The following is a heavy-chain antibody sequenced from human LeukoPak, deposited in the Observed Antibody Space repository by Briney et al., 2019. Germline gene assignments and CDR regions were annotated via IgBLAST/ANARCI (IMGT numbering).Heavy chain of an antibody. CDR1: RGTFSSYA. CDR3: GRGHCEDTGDAFDI. CDR2: IIPIFTAS. D-gene: IGHD2-15*01. J-gene: IGHJ3*02. Sequence: AVKVSRKASRGTFSSYAISWVRQAPGQGLEWMGRIIPIFTASKYAQKFQGRVTITTDEFPSTRYIEMSGLRSVGTGVYLCGRGHCEDTGDAFDIWGGRTMVSVSS. V-gene: IGHV1-69*05.